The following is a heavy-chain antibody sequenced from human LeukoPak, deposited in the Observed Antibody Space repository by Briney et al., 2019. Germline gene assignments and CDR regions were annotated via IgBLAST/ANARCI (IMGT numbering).Heavy chain of an antibody. V-gene: IGHV3-23*01. CDR2: ISGSGGST. CDR3: ARDTYGSGSYSYFDY. Sequence: PGGSLRLSCAASGFTFSSYSMNWVRQAPGKGLEWVSAISGSGGSTYYADSVKGRFTISRDNSKNTLYLQMNSLRAEDTAVYYCARDTYGSGSYSYFDYWGQGTLVTVSS. J-gene: IGHJ4*02. D-gene: IGHD3-10*01. CDR1: GFTFSSYS.